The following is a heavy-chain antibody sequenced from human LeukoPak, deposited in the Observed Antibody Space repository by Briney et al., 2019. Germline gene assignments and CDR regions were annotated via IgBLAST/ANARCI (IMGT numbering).Heavy chain of an antibody. CDR2: NYSGGST. V-gene: IGHV3-66*01. CDR1: IFPVSSNY. J-gene: IGHJ6*02. D-gene: IGHD2-15*01. CDR3: PRGLIPDIVVVVAPYFYGMDV. Sequence: GGPLRLFCAASIFPVSSNYIIWVPQSPGRALECVSVNYSGGSTYYADSVKSRFTISRYNSKNTLYLQMNSLRAEDTAVYYCPRGLIPDIVVVVAPYFYGMDVWGQGTTVTVSS.